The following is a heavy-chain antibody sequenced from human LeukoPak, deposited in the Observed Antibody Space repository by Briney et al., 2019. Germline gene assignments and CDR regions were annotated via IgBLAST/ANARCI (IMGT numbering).Heavy chain of an antibody. Sequence: GESLKISCKGSGYSFPTSRMGWVRQMPGKGLEWMGIIYPGDSDTRYSPSFQGQVTISVDTSINTVYLQWSSLRASDTAMYYCARVYEDCTSTTCYHGWFDPWGQGTLVTVSS. CDR3: ARVYEDCTSTTCYHGWFDP. J-gene: IGHJ5*02. CDR2: IYPGDSDT. V-gene: IGHV5-51*01. D-gene: IGHD2/OR15-2a*01. CDR1: GYSFPTSR.